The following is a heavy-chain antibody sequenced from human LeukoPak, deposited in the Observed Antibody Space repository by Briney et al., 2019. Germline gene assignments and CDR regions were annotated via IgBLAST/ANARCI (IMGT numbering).Heavy chain of an antibody. D-gene: IGHD3-22*01. V-gene: IGHV3-20*04. CDR1: GFTFDDYG. Sequence: GGSLRLSCAASGFTFDDYGMSWVRQAPGKGLEWVSGINWNGGSTGYADSVKGRFTISRDNAKNSLYLQMNSLRAEDTALYYCASYYCDSSGYCNYYFDYWGQGTLVTVSS. CDR3: ASYYCDSSGYCNYYFDY. CDR2: INWNGGST. J-gene: IGHJ4*02.